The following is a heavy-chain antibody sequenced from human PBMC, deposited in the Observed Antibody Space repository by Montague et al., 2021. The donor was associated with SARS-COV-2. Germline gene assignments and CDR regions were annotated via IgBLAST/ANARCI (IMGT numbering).Heavy chain of an antibody. Sequence: SETLSLTCTVSGGSISSYYWSWIRQPPGKGLQWIGYIYYSGSSNYNHSLKSRVTILVDTSKNQVSLKLSYVTAAVTAVYYCARVRGTTTFGVVIISAFDIGGQGTMVTGSS. CDR3: ARVRGTTTFGVVIISAFDI. V-gene: IGHV4-59*01. CDR2: IYYSGSS. CDR1: GGSISSYY. J-gene: IGHJ3*02. D-gene: IGHD3-3*01.